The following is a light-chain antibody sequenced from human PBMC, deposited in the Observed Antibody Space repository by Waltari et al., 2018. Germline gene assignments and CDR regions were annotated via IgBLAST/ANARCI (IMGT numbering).Light chain of an antibody. CDR1: QSIFYTSSNKDY. CDR3: QQYYSSPPWT. V-gene: IGKV4-1*01. CDR2: WAS. Sequence: DIVMIQSPDSLAVSLGERATINCKSSQSIFYTSSNKDYVAWDQQKSGQPPKLLITWASTREAGVPDRVSGSGSGTDFTLTISSLQAEDVAVYYCQQYYSSPPWTFGQGTKVEIK. J-gene: IGKJ1*01.